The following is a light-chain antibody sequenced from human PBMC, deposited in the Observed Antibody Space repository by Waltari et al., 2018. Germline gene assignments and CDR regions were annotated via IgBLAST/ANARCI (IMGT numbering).Light chain of an antibody. CDR2: CTV. V-gene: IGLV7-43*01. J-gene: IGLJ3*02. Sequence: QTVVTQEPSLTVSPGGTVTLTCASPAGPFTSNNFPNWFQQKPGQPPRALIHCTVDRHSWTPARFSGSLLGGKAALTLSGVQPEDEADYYCQLYYGGTLVFGGGTKVTVL. CDR3: QLYYGGTLV. CDR1: AGPFTSNNF.